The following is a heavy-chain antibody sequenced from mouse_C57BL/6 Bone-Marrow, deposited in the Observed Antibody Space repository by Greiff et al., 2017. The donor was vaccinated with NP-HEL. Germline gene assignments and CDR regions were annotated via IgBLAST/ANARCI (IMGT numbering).Heavy chain of an antibody. J-gene: IGHJ2*01. V-gene: IGHV14-4*01. CDR1: GFNLKDDY. CDR2: IDPENGDT. Sequence: EVHLVESGAELVRPGASVKLSCTASGFNLKDDYMHWVKQRPEQGLEWIGWIDPENGDTEYASKFQGKATITADTSSNTAYLQLSSLTSEDTAVYYCTFYGNYDYWGQGTTLTVSA. CDR3: TFYGNYDY. D-gene: IGHD2-1*01.